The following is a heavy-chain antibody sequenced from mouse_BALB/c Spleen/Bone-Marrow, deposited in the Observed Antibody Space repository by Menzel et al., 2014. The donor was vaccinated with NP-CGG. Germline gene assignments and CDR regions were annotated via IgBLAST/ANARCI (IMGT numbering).Heavy chain of an antibody. Sequence: VQLQQPGAELVKPGASVKLSCTASGFNIKDTYMHWVKQRPEQGLEWIGRIDPANDYTKHDPKSQGKATITTDTSSNASSLQLSSLTSEDTAVYYCATLTGTFDYWGQGTTLTVSS. V-gene: IGHV14-3*02. CDR2: IDPANDYT. J-gene: IGHJ2*01. D-gene: IGHD4-1*01. CDR1: GFNIKDTY. CDR3: ATLTGTFDY.